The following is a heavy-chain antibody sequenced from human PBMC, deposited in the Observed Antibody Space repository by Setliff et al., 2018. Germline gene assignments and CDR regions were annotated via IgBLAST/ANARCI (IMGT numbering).Heavy chain of an antibody. CDR3: ARDTLALKDITLFDY. V-gene: IGHV1-2*02. CDR2: INPHSGGT. J-gene: IGHJ4*02. CDR1: GYTFTGHH. D-gene: IGHD5-12*01. Sequence: ASVKVSCKASGYTFTGHHLHWVRQAPGQGLEWMGWINPHSGGTNFPQTFQGRVTLTRDASISTAYMELTGLRYDDTAIYYCARDTLALKDITLFDYWGQGTLVTVSS.